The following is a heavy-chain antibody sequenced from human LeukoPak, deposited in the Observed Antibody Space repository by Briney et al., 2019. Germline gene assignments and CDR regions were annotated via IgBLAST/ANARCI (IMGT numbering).Heavy chain of an antibody. V-gene: IGHV3-30*02. CDR1: GFTFSNYA. Sequence: PGGSLTLSCAASGFTFSNYAIHWVRQAPGKGLEWVASIRFNGNFYADYVKGRFTISRDNSKSTVSLQMDTLRTEDTALNYCARENWDFDFWGQGTLVTVSS. D-gene: IGHD7-27*01. CDR3: ARENWDFDF. J-gene: IGHJ4*02. CDR2: IRFNGN.